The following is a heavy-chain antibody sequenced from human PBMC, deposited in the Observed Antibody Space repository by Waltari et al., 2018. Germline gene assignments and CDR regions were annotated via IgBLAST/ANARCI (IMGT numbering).Heavy chain of an antibody. V-gene: IGHV1-69*13. CDR2: IIPIFGTA. Sequence: QVQLVQSGAEVKKPGSSVKVSCKASGGTFSSYAISWVRQAPGQGLEWMGGIIPIFGTANYAQKFQGRATITADESTSTAYMELSSLRSEDTAVYYCARDLNGYDILTDLSLINNWFDPWGQGTLVTVSS. CDR3: ARDLNGYDILTDLSLINNWFDP. D-gene: IGHD3-9*01. J-gene: IGHJ5*02. CDR1: GGTFSSYA.